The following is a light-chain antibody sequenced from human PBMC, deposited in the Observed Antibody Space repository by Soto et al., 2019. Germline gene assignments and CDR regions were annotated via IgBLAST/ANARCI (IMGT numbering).Light chain of an antibody. CDR1: QSISSY. V-gene: IGKV1-39*01. CDR3: QQSYSTLPLT. CDR2: AAS. J-gene: IGKJ4*01. Sequence: DIQMTQSPSSLSASVGDRVTIICRASQSISSYLNWYQQKPGKAPKLLIYAASSLQSGVPSRFSGSGSGTDFTLTISSLQPEDFATYYCQQSYSTLPLTFGGGTKVDIK.